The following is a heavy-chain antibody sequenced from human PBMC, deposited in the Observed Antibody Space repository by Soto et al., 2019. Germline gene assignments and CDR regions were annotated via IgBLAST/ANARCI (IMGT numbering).Heavy chain of an antibody. CDR3: PKDRTSSIAARPDYYGMDV. CDR2: ISWDGGST. D-gene: IGHD6-6*01. V-gene: IGHV3-43*01. J-gene: IGHJ6*02. CDR1: GFTFDDYT. Sequence: PGGSLRLSCAASGFTFDDYTMHWVRQAPGKGLEWVSLISWDGGSTYYADSVKGRFTISRDNSKNSLYLQMNSLRTEDTALYYCPKDRTSSIAARPDYYGMDVWGQGTTVTVSS.